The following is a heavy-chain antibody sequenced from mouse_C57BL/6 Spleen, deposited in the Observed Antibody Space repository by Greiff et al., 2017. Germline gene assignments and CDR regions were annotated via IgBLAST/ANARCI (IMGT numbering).Heavy chain of an antibody. J-gene: IGHJ1*03. CDR3: ARSGRCNWYDFDY. CDR1: GYTFTGYF. D-gene: IGHD4-1*01. CDR2: INPNNGDT. V-gene: IGHV1-20*01. Sequence: EVQLQQSGPELVKPGASVKISCKASGYTFTGYFMNWVMQSHGKSLEWIGRINPNNGDTTYNQKFKGKATLTVDKSSSTANMELRSLTSEASAVYDGARSGRCNWYDFDYWGKGTTVTVSS.